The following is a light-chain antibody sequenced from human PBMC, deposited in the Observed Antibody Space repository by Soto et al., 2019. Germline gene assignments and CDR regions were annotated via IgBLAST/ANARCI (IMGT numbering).Light chain of an antibody. CDR1: QSVGSN. CDR3: QQYNNWPPDRT. CDR2: GAS. J-gene: IGKJ1*01. V-gene: IGKV3-15*01. Sequence: EIVMTQSPATLSVSPGERATLSCRASQSVGSNLAWYQHRPGQAPRLLIYGASTRPTGIPVRFIGSESGTEFTFTISSLQSEDFAIYFCQQYNNWPPDRTFGQGTKVEIK.